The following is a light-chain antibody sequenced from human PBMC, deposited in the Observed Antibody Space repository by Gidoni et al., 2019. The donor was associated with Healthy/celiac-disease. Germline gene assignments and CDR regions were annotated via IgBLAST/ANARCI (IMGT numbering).Light chain of an antibody. CDR3: QQFDSVPRT. J-gene: IGKJ2*01. CDR1: QTISNSA. Sequence: EIVLTQSPGTLSLSPGERATLSCRASQTISNSALACYHQNPGQAPRLLIYGASSRATGIPDRFRGSGSGTDFTLTISRLEPEDFAVYYCQQFDSVPRTFGQGTKLEIK. V-gene: IGKV3-20*01. CDR2: GAS.